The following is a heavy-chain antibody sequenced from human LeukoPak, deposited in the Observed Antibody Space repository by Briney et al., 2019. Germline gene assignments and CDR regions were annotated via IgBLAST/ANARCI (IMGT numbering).Heavy chain of an antibody. Sequence: GGSLRLSCAASGFIFSDYSMNWVRQAPGKGLEWVSSISDDSNYIYYADSVKGRFTISRDNAKNSLYLQMNSLRAEDTAVYYCANHLACGSTSCPPFDYWGQGTLVTVSS. J-gene: IGHJ4*02. V-gene: IGHV3-21*01. CDR1: GFIFSDYS. CDR2: ISDDSNYI. CDR3: ANHLACGSTSCPPFDY. D-gene: IGHD2-2*01.